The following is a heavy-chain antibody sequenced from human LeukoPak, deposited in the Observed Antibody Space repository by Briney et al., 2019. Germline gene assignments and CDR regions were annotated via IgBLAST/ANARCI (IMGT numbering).Heavy chain of an antibody. CDR3: TRDHCRGDNCPSFDY. CDR2: IGAYNGDT. CDR1: GYTFTSSG. Sequence: ASVKVSCKPSGYTFTSSGISWVRQAPGQGLEWMGRIGAYNGDTNYAQKFQGRVTMTTDTSTSTAYMDLRSLRSDDTAVYYCTRDHCRGDNCPSFDYWGQGTLVTVSS. V-gene: IGHV1-18*04. J-gene: IGHJ4*02. D-gene: IGHD2-15*01.